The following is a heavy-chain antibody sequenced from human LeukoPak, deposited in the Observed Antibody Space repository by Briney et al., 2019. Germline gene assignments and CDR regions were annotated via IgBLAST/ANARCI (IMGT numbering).Heavy chain of an antibody. J-gene: IGHJ4*02. CDR1: GFAFSSYG. D-gene: IGHD2/OR15-2a*01. CDR2: IWYDGSNK. Sequence: GGSLRLSCAASGFAFSSYGMHWVRQAPGKGLEWVALIWYDGSNKYYTDSVKGRLTISRDNSKNTLYLQMNSLRAEDTAVYYCAREGPRGNSQFDYWGQGTLVTVSS. V-gene: IGHV3-33*01. CDR3: AREGPRGNSQFDY.